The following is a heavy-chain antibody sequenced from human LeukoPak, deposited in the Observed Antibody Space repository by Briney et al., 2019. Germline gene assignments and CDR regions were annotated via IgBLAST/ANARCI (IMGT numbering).Heavy chain of an antibody. CDR2: IRASGDST. D-gene: IGHD3-10*01. V-gene: IGHV3-23*01. J-gene: IGHJ5*02. CDR3: AKARSITMVRGSPSDP. Sequence: GGSLRLSCAASGFTFSRYAMSWVRQAPGKGLDGVSGIRASGDSTYYADSVKGRFTISRDNSKNTLYLYMNSLRAEDTAVYYCAKARSITMVRGSPSDPWGQGTLVTVSS. CDR1: GFTFSRYA.